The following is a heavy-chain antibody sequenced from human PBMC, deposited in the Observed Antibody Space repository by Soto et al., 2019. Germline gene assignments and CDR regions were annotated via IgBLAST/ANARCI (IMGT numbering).Heavy chain of an antibody. J-gene: IGHJ4*02. CDR1: GGSFSGYY. V-gene: IGHV4-34*01. Sequence: QVQLQQWGAGLLKPSETLSLTCAVYGGSFSGYYWSWIRQPPGKGLEWFGEINHSGSTNYNPTLKSRATISVETSKNHVSLKLSSVTAADTAVYYCARGRYYYYSSGYYQYYFDYWGQGSLVTVTS. CDR3: ARGRYYYYSSGYYQYYFDY. CDR2: INHSGST. D-gene: IGHD3-22*01.